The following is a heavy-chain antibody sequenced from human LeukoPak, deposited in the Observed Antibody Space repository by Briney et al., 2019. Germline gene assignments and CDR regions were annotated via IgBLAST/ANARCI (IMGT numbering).Heavy chain of an antibody. CDR3: VRLLPMIRGHWFDP. V-gene: IGHV4-34*01. CDR2: INHSGST. J-gene: IGHJ5*02. D-gene: IGHD3-10*01. Sequence: SETLSLTCTVYGGSFSGYYWSWIRQPPGKGLEWIGEINHSGSTNYNPSLKSRVTISVDTSKNQFSLKLSSVTAADTAMYYCVRLLPMIRGHWFDPWGQGTLVTVSS. CDR1: GGSFSGYY.